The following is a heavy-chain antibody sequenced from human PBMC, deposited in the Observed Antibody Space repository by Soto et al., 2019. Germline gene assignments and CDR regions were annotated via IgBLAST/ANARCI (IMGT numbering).Heavy chain of an antibody. J-gene: IGHJ6*03. CDR2: VSNSGSNT. Sequence: EVQLLDYGGGLVQPGGSLRLSCAASGFTFSNYVMSWVRQAPGKGLEWVSSVSNSGSNTYYAESVKGRVTISRDNSNNTLYLQMNSPRAEDTALYYCARRGRTLPHYSYYMDVWGKGTTVTVSS. CDR3: ARRGRTLPHYSYYMDV. CDR1: GFTFSNYV. V-gene: IGHV3-23*01.